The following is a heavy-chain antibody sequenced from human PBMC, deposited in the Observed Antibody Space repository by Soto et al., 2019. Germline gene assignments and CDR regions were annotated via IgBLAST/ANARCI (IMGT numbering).Heavy chain of an antibody. CDR1: GGSISSYY. V-gene: IGHV4-59*01. J-gene: IGHJ5*02. CDR2: IYYSGST. D-gene: IGHD3-3*01. Sequence: QVQLQESGPGLVKPSETLSLTCTVSGGSISSYYWSWIRQPPGKGLEWIGYIYYSGSTNYNPSLKSRVTISVDTSKNQFSLKLSSVTAADTVVYYCARGVTIFGVDWFDPWGQGTLVTVSS. CDR3: ARGVTIFGVDWFDP.